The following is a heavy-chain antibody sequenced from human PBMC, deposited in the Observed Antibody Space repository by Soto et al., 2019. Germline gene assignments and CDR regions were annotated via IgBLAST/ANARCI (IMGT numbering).Heavy chain of an antibody. CDR2: IRGKTAGGTI. Sequence: EVQLVESGGGLVKPGGSLRLSCAASGFTFTNAWMSWVRQAPGKGLEWVGRIRGKTAGGTIDYAAVVIGRFAISRDDSKNTLYLQMHSLKTEDTAVYYCTKVGPVAEELDYWGQGTLVTVSS. D-gene: IGHD2-2*01. CDR1: GFTFTNAW. V-gene: IGHV3-15*01. CDR3: TKVGPVAEELDY. J-gene: IGHJ4*02.